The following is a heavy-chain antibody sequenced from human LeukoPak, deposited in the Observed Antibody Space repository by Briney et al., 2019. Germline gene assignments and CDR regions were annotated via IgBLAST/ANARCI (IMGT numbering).Heavy chain of an antibody. CDR1: GGTFSSYA. J-gene: IGHJ5*02. Sequence: SVKVSCKASGGTFSSYAISWVRQAPGQGLECMGGIIPIFGTANYAQKFQGRVTITADESTSTAYMELSNLRSEDTAVYYCAFTITIFGVANEYNWFDPWGQGTLVTVSS. D-gene: IGHD3-3*01. V-gene: IGHV1-69*13. CDR2: IIPIFGTA. CDR3: AFTITIFGVANEYNWFDP.